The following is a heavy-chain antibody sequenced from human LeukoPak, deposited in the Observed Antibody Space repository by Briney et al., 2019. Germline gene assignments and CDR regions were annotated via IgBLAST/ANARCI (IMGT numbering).Heavy chain of an antibody. D-gene: IGHD4-11*01. V-gene: IGHV3-11*04. J-gene: IGHJ4*02. Sequence: PGGSLRLSCAASGFTFSDYYMSWIRQAPGKGLEWVSYISSSGSTIYYADSVKGRFTISRDNAKNSLYLQMNSLRAEDTAVYYCARASYSNYPVYFDYWGQGTLVTVSS. CDR1: GFTFSDYY. CDR3: ARASYSNYPVYFDY. CDR2: ISSSGSTI.